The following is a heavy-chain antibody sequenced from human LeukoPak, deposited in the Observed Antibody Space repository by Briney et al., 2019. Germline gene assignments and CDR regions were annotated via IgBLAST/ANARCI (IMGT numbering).Heavy chain of an antibody. CDR1: GFTFADYG. D-gene: IGHD3-22*01. Sequence: GSLRLSRATSGFTFADYGMNGVRHATPQGMEWVSYINCNVRNVDYADSVKGRFTISRDKAKNSLHLQMNSLRAEDTAVYYCARVRKQYYYDDSHHRDASDIWGQGTVVVVSS. CDR2: INCNVRNV. CDR3: ARVRKQYYYDDSHHRDASDI. J-gene: IGHJ3*02. V-gene: IGHV3-20*04.